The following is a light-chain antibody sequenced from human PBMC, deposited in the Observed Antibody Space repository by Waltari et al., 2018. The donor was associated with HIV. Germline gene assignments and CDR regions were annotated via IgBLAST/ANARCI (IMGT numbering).Light chain of an antibody. Sequence: EVDLTQAPDTLPLSPGERATLSCRASQNITSNYLAWYQQRLGQAPRLLIYGASSRATGIPERFAGSGSGTDFTLTISRLEPEDFAMYYCQHYGSSPRYTFGQGTNLEIK. V-gene: IGKV3-20*01. CDR2: GAS. CDR1: QNITSNY. J-gene: IGKJ2*01. CDR3: QHYGSSPRYT.